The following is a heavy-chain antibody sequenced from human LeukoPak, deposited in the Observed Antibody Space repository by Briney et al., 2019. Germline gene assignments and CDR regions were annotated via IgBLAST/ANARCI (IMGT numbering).Heavy chain of an antibody. Sequence: SETLSLTCAVYGGSFSGYYWSWIRQPRGKGLEWIGEINHSGSTNYNPSLKSRVTISVDTSKNQFSLKLSSVTAADTAVYYCARFNRVITTQYFDYWGQGTLVTVSS. V-gene: IGHV4-34*01. CDR1: GGSFSGYY. CDR3: ARFNRVITTQYFDY. D-gene: IGHD3-22*01. J-gene: IGHJ4*02. CDR2: INHSGST.